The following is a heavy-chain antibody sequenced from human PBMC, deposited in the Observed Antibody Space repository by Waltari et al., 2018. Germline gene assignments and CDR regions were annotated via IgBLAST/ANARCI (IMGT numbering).Heavy chain of an antibody. CDR3: AREGFGSSSSSGPQRYYYGMDV. Sequence: QVQLVQSGAEVKKPGSSVKVSCKASGGTFSSYTIRWVRQAPGPGLEWMGRIIPILGIANYAQKFQGRVTITADKSTSTAYMELSSLRSEDTAVYYCAREGFGSSSSSGPQRYYYGMDVWGQGTTVTVSS. D-gene: IGHD6-13*01. CDR2: IIPILGIA. CDR1: GGTFSSYT. J-gene: IGHJ6*02. V-gene: IGHV1-69*08.